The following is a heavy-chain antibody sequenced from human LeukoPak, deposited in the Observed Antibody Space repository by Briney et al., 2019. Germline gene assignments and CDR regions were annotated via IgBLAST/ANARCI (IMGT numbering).Heavy chain of an antibody. D-gene: IGHD1-26*01. CDR1: GFTFSSYA. V-gene: IGHV3-23*01. CDR2: ISSSGAST. Sequence: PGGSLRLSCAASGFTFSSYAMSWVRQAPGRGLEWVSAISSSGASTYYAESVKGRFTVSRDNSKNTLYLQMNSLRAEDTAVYYCAKERGRRSYYVDYYYYMDAWGKGTTVTVSS. J-gene: IGHJ6*03. CDR3: AKERGRRSYYVDYYYYMDA.